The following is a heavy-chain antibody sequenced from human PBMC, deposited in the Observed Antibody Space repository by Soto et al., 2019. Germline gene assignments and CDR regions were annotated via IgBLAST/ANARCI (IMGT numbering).Heavy chain of an antibody. Sequence: SETLSLTCTVSGGSISSYYWSWIRQPPGKGLEWIGFIYYSQSTNYNPSLVGRVTVSVDTSKSQFSLNLNSVTAADTAVYYCARTVSSGFDYWGQGILVTVSS. CDR1: GGSISSYY. CDR3: ARTVSSGFDY. CDR2: IYYSQST. V-gene: IGHV4-59*01. D-gene: IGHD6-25*01. J-gene: IGHJ4*01.